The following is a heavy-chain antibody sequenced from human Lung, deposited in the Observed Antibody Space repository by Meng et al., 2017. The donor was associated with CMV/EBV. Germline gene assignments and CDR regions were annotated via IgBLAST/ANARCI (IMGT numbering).Heavy chain of an antibody. Sequence: QCGPEVKKAGASVRVFCKASGYTFGSYGICWVRQAPGQGLEWMGWFVNYVDTYPAPKFQGRVTMTTDTHTNTAFMELRSLTSDDTAVYYCASGTPGRSYCDYWGQGTLVTVSS. CDR3: ASGTPGRSYCDY. CDR2: FVNYVDT. CDR1: GYTFGSYG. D-gene: IGHD2-15*01. V-gene: IGHV1-18*01. J-gene: IGHJ4*02.